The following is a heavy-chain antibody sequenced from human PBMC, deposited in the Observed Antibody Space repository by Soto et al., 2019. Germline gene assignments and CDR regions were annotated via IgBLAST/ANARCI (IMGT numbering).Heavy chain of an antibody. CDR3: ANIPVVRVHTSYYYYGMDV. J-gene: IGHJ6*02. D-gene: IGHD3-10*01. CDR2: IYHSGST. CDR1: GGSISSSNC. Sequence: KPSETLSLTCAVSGGSISSSNCWSWVRQPPGKGLEWIGEIYHSGSTNYNPSLKSRVTISVDKSKNQFSLKLSSVTAADTAVYYCANIPVVRVHTSYYYYGMDVWGQGPTVTVSS. V-gene: IGHV4-4*02.